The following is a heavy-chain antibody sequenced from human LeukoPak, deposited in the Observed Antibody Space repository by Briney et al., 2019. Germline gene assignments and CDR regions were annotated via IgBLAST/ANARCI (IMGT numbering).Heavy chain of an antibody. D-gene: IGHD3-10*01. CDR1: GFTVSSNY. V-gene: IGHV3-53*01. J-gene: IGHJ4*02. CDR2: IYSGGST. CDR3: ARDPRITMVRGEGY. Sequence: GGSLRLSCAASGFTVSSNYMSWVRQAPGKGLEWVSVIYSGGSTYYADSVKGRFTISRDNSKNTLYLQMNSLRAEDTAVYYCARDPRITMVRGEGYWGQGTLVTVSS.